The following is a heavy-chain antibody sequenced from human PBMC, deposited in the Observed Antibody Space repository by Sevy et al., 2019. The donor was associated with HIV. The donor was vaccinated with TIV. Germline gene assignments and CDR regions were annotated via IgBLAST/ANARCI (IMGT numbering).Heavy chain of an antibody. CDR2: ISGSGGST. D-gene: IGHD2-21*02. J-gene: IGHJ6*02. Sequence: GGSLRLSCAASGFTFSSNAMSWVRQAPGKGLEWVSAISGSGGSTYYADSAKGRFTISRDNSKNTLYLQMNSLRAEDTAVYYCAKGVVTAPSGMDVWGQGTTVTVSS. V-gene: IGHV3-23*01. CDR3: AKGVVTAPSGMDV. CDR1: GFTFSSNA.